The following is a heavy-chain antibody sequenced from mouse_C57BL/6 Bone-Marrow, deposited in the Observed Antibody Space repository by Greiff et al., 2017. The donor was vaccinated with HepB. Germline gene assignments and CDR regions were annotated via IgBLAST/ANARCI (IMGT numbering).Heavy chain of an antibody. CDR2: IGPGSGST. Sequence: PGQGLEWIGKIGPGSGSTYYNEKFKGKATLTADKSSSTAYMQLSSLTSEDSAVYFCASTVVAYWYFDVWGTGTTVTVSS. D-gene: IGHD1-1*01. V-gene: IGHV1-77*01. CDR3: ASTVVAYWYFDV. J-gene: IGHJ1*03.